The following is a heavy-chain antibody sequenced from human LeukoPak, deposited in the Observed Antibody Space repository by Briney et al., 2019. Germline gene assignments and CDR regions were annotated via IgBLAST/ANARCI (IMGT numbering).Heavy chain of an antibody. CDR2: ISGSGGST. J-gene: IGHJ4*02. Sequence: GGSLRLSCAASGFTFSSYAMSWVRQAPGKGLEWVSAISGSGGSTYYADSVKGRFTISRDNSKNTVYLQMNSLRAEDTAVYYCAKDRTILWFGELSVPFDYWGQGTLVTVSS. D-gene: IGHD3-10*01. CDR1: GFTFSSYA. CDR3: AKDRTILWFGELSVPFDY. V-gene: IGHV3-23*01.